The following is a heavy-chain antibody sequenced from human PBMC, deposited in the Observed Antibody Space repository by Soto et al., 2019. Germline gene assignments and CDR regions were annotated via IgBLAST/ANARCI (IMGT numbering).Heavy chain of an antibody. D-gene: IGHD2-21*02. CDR1: GGTFSSYA. CDR3: ARDRRHSSCGGDCDSRRGYSYGMDV. Sequence: QVQLVQSGAEVKKPGSSVKVSCKASGGTFSSYAISWVRQAPGQGLEWMGGIIPIFGTANYAQKFQGRVTLTADEATSTAYMELSSLQSEDTAVYYCARDRRHSSCGGDCDSRRGYSYGMDVWGQGATFTFSS. CDR2: IIPIFGTA. J-gene: IGHJ6*02. V-gene: IGHV1-69*01.